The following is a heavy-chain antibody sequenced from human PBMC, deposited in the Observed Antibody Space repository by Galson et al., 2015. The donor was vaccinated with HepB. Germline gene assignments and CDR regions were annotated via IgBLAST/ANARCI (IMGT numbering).Heavy chain of an antibody. J-gene: IGHJ6*02. D-gene: IGHD3-3*01. CDR2: IKQDGSGK. CDR3: ARRRGRIFGVFADYGMDV. CDR1: GFTLTSYW. V-gene: IGHV3-7*01. Sequence: SLRLSCAASGFTLTSYWMNWVRQAPGKGLEWAAIIKQDGSGKYYVDSVKGRFTISRNNDKNSVYLQMNSLRAEDTAVYFCARRRGRIFGVFADYGMDVWGPGATVSVSS.